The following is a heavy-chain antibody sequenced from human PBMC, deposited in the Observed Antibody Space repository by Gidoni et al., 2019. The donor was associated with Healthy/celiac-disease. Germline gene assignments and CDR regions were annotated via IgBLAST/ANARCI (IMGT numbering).Heavy chain of an antibody. CDR3: ARAPREVGGVWFDP. CDR1: GFTFSSYE. D-gene: IGHD1-26*01. Sequence: EVQLVESGGGLVQPGGSLRLSCAASGFTFSSYEMNWVRQAPGKGLEWVSYISSSGSTIYYADSVKGRFTISRDNAKNSLYLQMNSLRAEDTAVYYCARAPREVGGVWFDPWGQGTLVTVSS. J-gene: IGHJ5*02. V-gene: IGHV3-48*03. CDR2: ISSSGSTI.